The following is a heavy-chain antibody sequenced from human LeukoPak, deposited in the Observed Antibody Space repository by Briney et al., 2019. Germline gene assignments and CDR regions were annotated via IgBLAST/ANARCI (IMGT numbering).Heavy chain of an antibody. CDR2: IRYDGSNK. V-gene: IGHV3-30*02. CDR3: ARDVSYYDFWSGFDY. J-gene: IGHJ4*02. Sequence: PGGSLRLSCAASGFIFSSYGMHWVRQAPGKGLEWVAFIRYDGSNKYYADSVKGRFTISRDNSKNTLYLQMNSLRAEDTAVYYCARDVSYYDFWSGFDYWGQGTLVTVSS. CDR1: GFIFSSYG. D-gene: IGHD3-3*01.